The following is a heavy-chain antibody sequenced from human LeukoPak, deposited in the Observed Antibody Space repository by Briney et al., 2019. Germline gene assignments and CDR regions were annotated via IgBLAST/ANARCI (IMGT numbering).Heavy chain of an antibody. CDR1: GFTFSSYA. Sequence: PGGSLRLSCAASGFTFSSYAMAWVRQAPGKGLEWVSVISGGGVSTYYADSVKGRLTISRDNSKNTLYLQMNSLRADDTAVYYCAKEGPGGGGYFDDWGQGTLVTVSS. V-gene: IGHV3-23*01. J-gene: IGHJ4*02. CDR3: AKEGPGGGGYFDD. CDR2: ISGGGVST. D-gene: IGHD3-16*01.